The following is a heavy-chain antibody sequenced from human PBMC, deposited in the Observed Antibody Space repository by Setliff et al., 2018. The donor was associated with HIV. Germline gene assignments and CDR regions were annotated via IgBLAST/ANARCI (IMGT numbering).Heavy chain of an antibody. J-gene: IGHJ6*03. D-gene: IGHD3-10*01. CDR1: GGSISTYY. CDR2: IYYSGST. CDR3: ARDSVVRGVMVGMDV. Sequence: SETLSLTCSVSGGSISTYYWSWIRQPPGKGLEWIGYIYYSGSTNYNPSLKSRVTISVDTSTNQFSLKLSSVTAADTAVYYCARDSVVRGVMVGMDVWGKGTTVTVSS. V-gene: IGHV4-59*01.